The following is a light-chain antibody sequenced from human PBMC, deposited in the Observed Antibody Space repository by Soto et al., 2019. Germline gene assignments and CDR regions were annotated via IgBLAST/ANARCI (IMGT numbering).Light chain of an antibody. CDR1: QSISNW. CDR2: MAS. V-gene: IGKV1-5*03. CDR3: QHYNNYSLT. J-gene: IGKJ4*01. Sequence: DIQMTQSPSTLSASVGDRVTITCRASQSISNWLAWYQQKPGKAPKLLIYMASSLESGVPSRFSGSGSGTEFTLTISSLQPDDFATSYCQHYNNYSLTFGGGTKVEIK.